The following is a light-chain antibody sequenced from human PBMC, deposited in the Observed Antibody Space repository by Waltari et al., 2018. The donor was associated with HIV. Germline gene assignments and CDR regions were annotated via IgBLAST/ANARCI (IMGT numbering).Light chain of an antibody. V-gene: IGLV1-44*01. CDR1: SSTFGTTP. CDR3: EAWDDSVTGPV. CDR2: GHL. Sequence: QSVLTQPPSASGTPGQRVTLTCSGTSSTFGTTPVIWYQQLPGSAPKLLLYGHLQRPSGVPDRFSGSKSATSASLVISDLHSDDEGTYYCEAWDDSVTGPVFGGGTKLTVL. J-gene: IGLJ3*02.